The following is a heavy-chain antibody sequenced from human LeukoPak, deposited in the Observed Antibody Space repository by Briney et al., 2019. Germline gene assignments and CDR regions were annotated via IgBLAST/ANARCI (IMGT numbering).Heavy chain of an antibody. CDR1: GFTFNNYG. J-gene: IGHJ3*02. CDR3: ARDPYYYDSGSFAAFDI. V-gene: IGHV3-23*01. CDR2: ISGSGGST. Sequence: GGTLRLSCAASGFTFNNYGMSWVRQAPGKGLEWVSGISGSGGSTYYADSVKGRFTISRDNSKNTLFLQMNSLRAEDRAVYYCARDPYYYDSGSFAAFDIWGQGTMVTVSS. D-gene: IGHD3-10*01.